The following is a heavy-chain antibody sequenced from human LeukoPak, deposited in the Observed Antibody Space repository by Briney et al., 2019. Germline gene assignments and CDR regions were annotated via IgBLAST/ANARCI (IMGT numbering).Heavy chain of an antibody. CDR3: ARTSILRFLEKGYDP. CDR1: GGSFSGYY. Sequence: SETLSLTCAVYGGSFSGYYWSWICQPPWQGLELIGEINHSGRTNYTPSLKSRITITADTSKNQFSLKLSSVTAADTAVYYCARTSILRFLEKGYDPWGQGPLVTVSS. CDR2: INHSGRT. V-gene: IGHV4-34*01. D-gene: IGHD3-3*01. J-gene: IGHJ5*02.